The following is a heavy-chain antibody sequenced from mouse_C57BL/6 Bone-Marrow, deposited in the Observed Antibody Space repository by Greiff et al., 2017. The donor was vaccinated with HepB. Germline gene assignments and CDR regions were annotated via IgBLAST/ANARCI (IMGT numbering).Heavy chain of an antibody. Sequence: QVQLKQSGAELARPGASVKLSCKASGYTFTSYGISWVKQRTGQGLEWIGEIYPRSGNTYYNEKFKGKATLTADKSSSTAYMERRSLTSEDSAVYFCARDSSGYYFDYWGQGTTLTVSS. CDR2: IYPRSGNT. CDR1: GYTFTSYG. J-gene: IGHJ2*01. CDR3: ARDSSGYYFDY. D-gene: IGHD3-2*02. V-gene: IGHV1-81*01.